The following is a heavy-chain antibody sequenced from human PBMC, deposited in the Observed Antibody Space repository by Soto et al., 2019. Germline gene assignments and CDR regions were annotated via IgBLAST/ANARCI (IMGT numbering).Heavy chain of an antibody. CDR3: ARGNHRWLPLWYFDL. D-gene: IGHD5-12*01. CDR2: IIPIFGTA. V-gene: IGHV1-69*12. CDR1: GGTFSSYT. Sequence: QVQLVQSGAEVKKPGSSVTVSCKASGGTFSSYTISWVRQAPGQGLEWMGGIIPIFGTANYAQKFQGSVTITEDESTSTAYMELSSLSSEDTAVYYCARGNHRWLPLWYFDLWGRGTLVTVSS. J-gene: IGHJ2*01.